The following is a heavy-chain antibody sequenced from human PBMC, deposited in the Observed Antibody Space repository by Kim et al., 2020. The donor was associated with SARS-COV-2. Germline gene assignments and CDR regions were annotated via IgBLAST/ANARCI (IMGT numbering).Heavy chain of an antibody. J-gene: IGHJ6*02. CDR2: ISYDGSNK. V-gene: IGHV3-30*18. D-gene: IGHD3-3*01. Sequence: GGSLRLSCAASGFTFSSYGMHWVRQAPGKGLEWVAVISYDGSNKYYADSVKGRFTISRDNSKNTLYLQMNSLRAEDTAVYYCAKSVLVTGYYYYYGMDVWGQGTTVTVSS. CDR3: AKSVLVTGYYYYYGMDV. CDR1: GFTFSSYG.